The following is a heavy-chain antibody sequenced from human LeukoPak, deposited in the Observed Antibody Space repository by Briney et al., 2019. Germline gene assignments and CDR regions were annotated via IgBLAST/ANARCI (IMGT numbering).Heavy chain of an antibody. Sequence: SETLSLTCTVSGDPISSYSWTWIRQPAGKGLEWIGRIHLSGSTDYKPSLKSRVNISLDKSKNQFSLKLNSVTAADSALYYCARGRLSVASTVAFDYWGQGALVAVSS. D-gene: IGHD6-19*01. CDR1: GDPISSYS. CDR3: ARGRLSVASTVAFDY. CDR2: IHLSGST. V-gene: IGHV4-4*07. J-gene: IGHJ4*02.